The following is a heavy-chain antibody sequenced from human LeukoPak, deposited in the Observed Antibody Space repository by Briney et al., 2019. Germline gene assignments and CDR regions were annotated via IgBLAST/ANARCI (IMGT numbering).Heavy chain of an antibody. D-gene: IGHD3-3*01. Sequence: PPETLSLTCGVSGASVSGHYWSWIRQPPGRGLEWVGYIYSSGTTDYNPSLKSRVSISLDSSKNQFSLRLTSATAADTAVYYCARYDFWTGSFYYWGQGTLVTVSS. V-gene: IGHV4-59*02. J-gene: IGHJ4*02. CDR3: ARYDFWTGSFYY. CDR1: GASVSGHY. CDR2: IYSSGTT.